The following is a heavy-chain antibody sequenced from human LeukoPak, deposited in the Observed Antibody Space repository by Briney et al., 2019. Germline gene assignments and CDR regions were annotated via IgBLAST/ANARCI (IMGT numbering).Heavy chain of an antibody. D-gene: IGHD6-13*01. J-gene: IGHJ6*02. CDR2: INHSGST. CDR3: ARWRGSSWYGYYYYGMDV. V-gene: IGHV4-34*01. CDR1: GGSFGGYY. Sequence: SETLSLTCAVYGGSFGGYYWSWIRQPPGKGLEWIGEINHSGSTNYNPSLKSRVTISVDTSKNQFSLKLSSVTAADTAVYYCARWRGSSWYGYYYYGMDVWGQGTTVTVSS.